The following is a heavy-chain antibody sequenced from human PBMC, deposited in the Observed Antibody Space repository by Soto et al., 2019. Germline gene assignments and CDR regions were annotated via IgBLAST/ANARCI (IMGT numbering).Heavy chain of an antibody. CDR1: GCSISSSMYY. J-gene: IGHJ6*02. CDR2: IYYSGST. CDR3: RVWDGDASFYYYYGMDV. V-gene: IGHV4-39*01. Sequence: QLQLQESGPGLVKPSETLSLTCTVSGCSISSSMYYWGWIRHPPGKGLEWIGSIYYSGSTYYNPSLKSRVTISVDTSKNQFSLKLSSVTAADTAVYYCRVWDGDASFYYYYGMDVWGQGTTVTVSS. D-gene: IGHD4-17*01.